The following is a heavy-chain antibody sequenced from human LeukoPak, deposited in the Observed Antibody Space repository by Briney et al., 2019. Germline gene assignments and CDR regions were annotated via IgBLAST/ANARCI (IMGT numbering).Heavy chain of an antibody. V-gene: IGHV3-20*01. CDR1: GFTFDDYG. CDR2: INWNGGST. D-gene: IGHD3-10*01. Sequence: GGSLRLSCAASGFTFDDYGMSWVRQAPGKGLEWASGINWNGGSTGYADSVKGRFTISRDNAKNSLYLQMNSLRAEDTALYHWGRLGSDGTYGWGSYYPRHYYYYYMDVWGKGTTVTISS. J-gene: IGHJ6*03. CDR3: GRLGSDGTYGWGSYYPRHYYYYYMDV.